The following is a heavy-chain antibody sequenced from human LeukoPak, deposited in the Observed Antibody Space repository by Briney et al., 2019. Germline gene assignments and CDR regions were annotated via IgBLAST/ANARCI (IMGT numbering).Heavy chain of an antibody. V-gene: IGHV3-9*01. CDR3: AKVRGTYSSGYFFDY. CDR2: ISWNSGYI. D-gene: IGHD6-19*01. J-gene: IGHJ4*02. Sequence: PGRSLRLSCEASGFSFDDYAMHWVRQAPGKGLEWLSIISWNSGYIGYADSVKGRFTISRDNAKNSLYLQMNSLRAEDTAFYYCAKVRGTYSSGYFFDYRGQGALVTVSS. CDR1: GFSFDDYA.